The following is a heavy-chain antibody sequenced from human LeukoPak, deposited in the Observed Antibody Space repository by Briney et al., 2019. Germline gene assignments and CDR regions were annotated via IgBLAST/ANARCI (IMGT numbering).Heavy chain of an antibody. CDR3: ARGGGDGYNPFGY. D-gene: IGHD5-24*01. CDR1: GYTLTSYS. Sequence: ASVKVSCKASGYTLTSYSMHWVRQAPGQGLEWMGIINPSDGGTSNAQKFQGRVTATRDTSTSTVYMELSSLTSEDTAVYYCARGGGDGYNPFGYWGQGTLVTVS. V-gene: IGHV1-46*01. J-gene: IGHJ4*02. CDR2: INPSDGGT.